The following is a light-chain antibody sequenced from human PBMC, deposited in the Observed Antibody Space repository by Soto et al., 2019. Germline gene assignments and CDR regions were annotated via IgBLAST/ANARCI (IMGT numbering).Light chain of an antibody. CDR3: SSYPDGQTFV. V-gene: IGLV2-11*01. CDR2: HVG. J-gene: IGLJ2*01. Sequence: QSALTQPRSVSGSPGQSVTISCSGTSRDVGGYEYVSWYQQHPGKAPRLLIYHVGQRPSGVPDRFSGSKSGTTASLTISGLQADDEAEYGCSSYPDGQTFVFSGGTK. CDR1: SRDVGGYEY.